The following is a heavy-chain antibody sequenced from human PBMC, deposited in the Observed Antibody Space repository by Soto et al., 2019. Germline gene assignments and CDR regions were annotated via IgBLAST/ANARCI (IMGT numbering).Heavy chain of an antibody. D-gene: IGHD7-27*01. CDR1: GFTISSCS. CDR2: INNDRSST. CDR3: ASSLLTPFDY. J-gene: IGHJ4*02. Sequence: GGSLRLSCAASGFTISSCSMSWVRQAPGKGLVWVSRINNDRSSTSYADSVKGRFTISRDNAKNTLYLQMNSLRAEDMAVYYCASSLLTPFDYWGQGTLVTVSS. V-gene: IGHV3-74*01.